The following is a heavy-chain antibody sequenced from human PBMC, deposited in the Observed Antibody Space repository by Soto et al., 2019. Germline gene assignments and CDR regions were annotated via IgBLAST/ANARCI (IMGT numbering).Heavy chain of an antibody. CDR1: GYTLTELS. V-gene: IGHV1-24*01. J-gene: IGHJ4*02. CDR2: FDPEDGET. D-gene: IGHD3-10*01. CDR3: ARNPSPPGRYYYGSGSYSSPATEFDY. Sequence: ASVKVSCKVSGYTLTELSMHWVRQAPGKGLEWMGGFDPEDGETIYAQKFQGRVTMTGDTSTGTAYMELSSLRSEDTAVYYCARNPSPPGRYYYGSGSYSSPATEFDYWGQGTLVTVSS.